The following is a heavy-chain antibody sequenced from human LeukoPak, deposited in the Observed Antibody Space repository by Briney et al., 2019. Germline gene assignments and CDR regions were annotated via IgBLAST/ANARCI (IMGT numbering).Heavy chain of an antibody. J-gene: IGHJ5*02. V-gene: IGHV3-30-3*01. CDR3: AREATGGFDP. Sequence: GRSLRLSCAASGFTFSSYAMHWVRQAPGKGLEWVAVISYDGSNKYYADSVKGRFTISRDNSKNTLYLQMNSLRAEDTAVYYCAREATGGFDPWGQGTLDTVSS. CDR1: GFTFSSYA. CDR2: ISYDGSNK.